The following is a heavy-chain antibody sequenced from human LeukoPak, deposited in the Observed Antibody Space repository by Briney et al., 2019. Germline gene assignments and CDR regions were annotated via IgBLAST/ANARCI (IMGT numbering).Heavy chain of an antibody. Sequence: GRSLRLSCAASGFTFDDYAMHWVRQAPGKGLEWVSGISWNSGSIGYADSVKGRFTISRDNAKNSLYLQMNSRRAEDTALYYCTKDIEYYDSSGSFDYWGQGTLVTVSS. CDR2: ISWNSGSI. CDR3: TKDIEYYDSSGSFDY. J-gene: IGHJ4*02. V-gene: IGHV3-9*01. CDR1: GFTFDDYA. D-gene: IGHD3-22*01.